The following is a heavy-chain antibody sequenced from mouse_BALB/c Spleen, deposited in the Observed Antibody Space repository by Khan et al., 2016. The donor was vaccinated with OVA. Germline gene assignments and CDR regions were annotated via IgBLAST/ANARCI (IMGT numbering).Heavy chain of an antibody. CDR3: ARSSSYWYSDV. V-gene: IGHV9-1*02. J-gene: IGHJ1*01. CDR2: INTYTGEP. Sequence: QIQLVQSGPELKKPGETVKIPCKASGSTFTNYGMNWVTPAPGKGLKWMGWINTYTGEPTYADDFKGRFVFSLETSASTAYLQISNHKNEDMTTYFCARSSSYWYSDVWGAGTTGTVSS. CDR1: GSTFTNYG. D-gene: IGHD1-3*01.